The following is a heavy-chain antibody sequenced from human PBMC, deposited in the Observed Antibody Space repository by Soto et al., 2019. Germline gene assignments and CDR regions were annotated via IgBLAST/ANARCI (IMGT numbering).Heavy chain of an antibody. V-gene: IGHV3-33*01. CDR2: IWYDGSNK. CDR3: ARAVRLTRRDYYYCMDV. Sequence: QVQLVESGGGVVQPGRSLRLSCAASGFTFSSYGMHWVRQAPGKGLEWVAVIWYDGSNKYYADSVKGRFTISRDNSKNTLYLQMNSLRAEDTAVYYCARAVRLTRRDYYYCMDVWGQGTTVTVSS. J-gene: IGHJ6*02. CDR1: GFTFSSYG. D-gene: IGHD1-1*01.